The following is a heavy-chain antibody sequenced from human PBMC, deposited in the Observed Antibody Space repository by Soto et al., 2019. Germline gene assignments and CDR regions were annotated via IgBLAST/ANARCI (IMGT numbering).Heavy chain of an antibody. J-gene: IGHJ4*02. V-gene: IGHV4-59*01. D-gene: IGHD6-13*01. CDR1: GDSIRSYY. CDR3: TRGGSGYSSTWEAY. CDR2: ISHSGST. Sequence: PSETLSLTCSVSGDSIRSYYWSWFRQPPGKGLEWIGYISHSGSTKYNPSLKSRVTMTMDTSRNQFSLRMTSVTSADTAFYYCTRGGSGYSSTWEAYWGQGTLVTVSS.